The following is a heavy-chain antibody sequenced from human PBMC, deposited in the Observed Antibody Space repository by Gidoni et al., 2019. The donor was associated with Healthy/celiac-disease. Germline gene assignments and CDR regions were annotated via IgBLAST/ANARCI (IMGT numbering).Heavy chain of an antibody. J-gene: IGHJ3*02. CDR3: ASQAVWGPAAMQGAFDI. D-gene: IGHD2-2*01. CDR1: GFTFRSYG. Sequence: QVQLVESGGGVVQPGRSLRLSCGASGFTFRSYGMHWVRQAPGKGLEWVAVISYDGSNKYYADSVKGRFTISRDNSKNTLYLQMNSLRAEDTAVYYCASQAVWGPAAMQGAFDIWGQGTMVTVSS. V-gene: IGHV3-30*03. CDR2: ISYDGSNK.